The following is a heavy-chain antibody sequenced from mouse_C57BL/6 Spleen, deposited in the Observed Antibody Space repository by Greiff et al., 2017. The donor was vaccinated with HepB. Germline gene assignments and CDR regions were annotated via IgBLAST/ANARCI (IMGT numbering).Heavy chain of an antibody. CDR3: TSGAWFAY. J-gene: IGHJ3*01. V-gene: IGHV1-15*01. D-gene: IGHD4-1*01. CDR2: IDPETGGT. Sequence: FQLQQSGAELVRPGASVTLSCKASGYTFTDYEMHWVKQTPVHGLEWIGAIDPETGGTAYNQKFKGKAILTADKSSSTAYMELRSLTSEDSAVYYCTSGAWFAYWGQGTLVTVSA. CDR1: GYTFTDYE.